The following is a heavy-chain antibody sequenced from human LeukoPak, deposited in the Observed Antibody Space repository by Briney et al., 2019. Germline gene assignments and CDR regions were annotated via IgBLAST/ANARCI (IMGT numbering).Heavy chain of an antibody. CDR3: ARDVPYYYDSSGYYYPLDY. Sequence: GASVKVSCKASGYTFTSYGISWVRQAPGQGLEWTGWISAYNGNTNYAQKLQGRVTMTTDTSTSTAYMELRSLRSDDTAVYYCARDVPYYYDSSGYYYPLDYWGQGTLVTVSS. V-gene: IGHV1-18*01. CDR2: ISAYNGNT. CDR1: GYTFTSYG. D-gene: IGHD3-22*01. J-gene: IGHJ4*02.